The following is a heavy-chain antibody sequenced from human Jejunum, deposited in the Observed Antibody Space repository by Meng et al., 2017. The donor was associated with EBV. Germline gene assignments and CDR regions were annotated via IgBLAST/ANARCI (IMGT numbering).Heavy chain of an antibody. D-gene: IGHD4/OR15-4a*01. J-gene: IGHJ4*02. V-gene: IGHV1-18*04. CDR3: ARDRDMVQDY. Sequence: QVQLVQSGAEVKQPGASVNVSCKASGYTLITNGISWVRQAPGQGHEWMGWISAYSVNTNYAQKFRGRVTMTTDKSTRTAYMELRSLRSDDTAVYYCARDRDMVQDYWGQGTLVTVPS. CDR1: GYTLITNG. CDR2: ISAYSVNT.